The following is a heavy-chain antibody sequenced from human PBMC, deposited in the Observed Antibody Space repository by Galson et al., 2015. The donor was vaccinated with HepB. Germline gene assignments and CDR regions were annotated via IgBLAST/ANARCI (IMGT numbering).Heavy chain of an antibody. V-gene: IGHV1-18*01. Sequence: SVKVSCKASGYIFTDYGISWVRQAPGEGLEWMGWISAYNGNTNFAQKFQDRVTMTTDTSTSTAYMDLRSLRSDDTAVYYCARDPWVVRGVIPDYYGMDVWGQGTTVTVSS. D-gene: IGHD3-10*01. J-gene: IGHJ6*02. CDR2: ISAYNGNT. CDR1: GYIFTDYG. CDR3: ARDPWVVRGVIPDYYGMDV.